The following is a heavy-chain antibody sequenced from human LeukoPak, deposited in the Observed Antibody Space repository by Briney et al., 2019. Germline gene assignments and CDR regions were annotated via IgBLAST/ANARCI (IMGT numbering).Heavy chain of an antibody. CDR2: IYTSGST. CDR3: ARSGEWPDFDY. Sequence: SQTLSLTCTVSGGSISSGSYYWSWIRQPAGKGLEWIGRIYTSGSTNYNPSLKSRVTISVDTSKNQFSLKLSSVTAADTAVYYCARSGEWPDFDYWGQGTLVTVSS. V-gene: IGHV4-61*02. D-gene: IGHD3-10*01. J-gene: IGHJ4*02. CDR1: GGSISSGSYY.